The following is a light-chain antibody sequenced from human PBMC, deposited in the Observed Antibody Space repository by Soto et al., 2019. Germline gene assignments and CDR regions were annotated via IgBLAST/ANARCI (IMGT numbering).Light chain of an antibody. CDR1: HVVNSH. Sequence: MMMPHPPATLSVSAGEGVTRSCGTSHVVNSHVAWYQQKPGQATRLLLYGATTRATGIPVRFSGSGFGTEFTLTISSLQSEDFAVYYCQQTKNWPLFGQGTRLEIK. CDR2: GAT. J-gene: IGKJ5*01. CDR3: QQTKNWPL. V-gene: IGKV3-15*01.